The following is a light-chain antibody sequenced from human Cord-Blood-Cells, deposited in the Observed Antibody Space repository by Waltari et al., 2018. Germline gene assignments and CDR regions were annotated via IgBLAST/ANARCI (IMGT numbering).Light chain of an antibody. V-gene: IGKV1-39*01. CDR1: QSISSY. J-gene: IGKJ1*01. CDR3: QQSYSTPRT. Sequence: DIQLTQSPSSLSASVGDRVTITCRASQSISSYLNWSQQKPGIAPKLLIYAASSLQSGVPSRFRCSGSGTDFTLTISSLQPADFAPYYCQQSYSTPRTFGQGTKVEIK. CDR2: AAS.